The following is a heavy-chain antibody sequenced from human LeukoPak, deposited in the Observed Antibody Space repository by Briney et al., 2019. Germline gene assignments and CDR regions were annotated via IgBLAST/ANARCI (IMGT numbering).Heavy chain of an antibody. CDR2: INHSGST. D-gene: IGHD6-13*01. J-gene: IGHJ4*02. Sequence: SETLSLTCAVYGGSFGGYYWSWIRQPPGKGLEWIGEINHSGSTNYNPSLKSRVTISVDTSKNQFSLKLSSVTAADTAVYYCARGRIAAAGSFDYWGQGTLVTVSS. CDR1: GGSFGGYY. V-gene: IGHV4-34*01. CDR3: ARGRIAAAGSFDY.